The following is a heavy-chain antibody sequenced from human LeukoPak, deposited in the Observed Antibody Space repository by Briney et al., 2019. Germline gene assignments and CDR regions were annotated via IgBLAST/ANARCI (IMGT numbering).Heavy chain of an antibody. CDR2: INQDGSRN. V-gene: IGHV3-7*01. J-gene: IGHJ4*02. D-gene: IGHD5-24*01. Sequence: PGGSLRLSCAGPGFTFSDYWIDWVRQAPGKGLEWVANINQDGSRNTYLESVMGRFTISRDNAKNSLYLQMSHLRVEDTAVYYCARNRGWQQFDYWGQGTLVIVSS. CDR3: ARNRGWQQFDY. CDR1: GFTFSDYW.